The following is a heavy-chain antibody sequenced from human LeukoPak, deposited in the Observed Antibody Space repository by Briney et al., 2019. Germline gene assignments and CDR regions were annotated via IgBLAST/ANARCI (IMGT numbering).Heavy chain of an antibody. V-gene: IGHV3-53*01. J-gene: IGHJ3*02. Sequence: GGSLRLSCAASGFTVSSNYMSWVRQAPGKGLERVSVIYSGGSTYYADSVKGRFTISIDNSKNTLYLQMNSLRAEDTAAYYCARRGTTVVTGGAFDIWGQGTMVTVSS. CDR3: ARRGTTVVTGGAFDI. CDR1: GFTVSSNY. D-gene: IGHD4-23*01. CDR2: IYSGGST.